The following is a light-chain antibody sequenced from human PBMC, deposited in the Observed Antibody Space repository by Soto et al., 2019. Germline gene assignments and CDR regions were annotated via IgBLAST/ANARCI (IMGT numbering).Light chain of an antibody. CDR3: QQYNSYSIT. J-gene: IGKJ5*01. Sequence: TRSPSARAACVGDMSTITCVASQNSSAWLAWFQQKPGKAPNLLIYDASSLQSGVPSRFSGSGSGTQFTLTISSLQPDDFATYFCQQYNSYSITFGQGTRLEI. V-gene: IGKV1-5*01. CDR2: DAS. CDR1: QNSSAW.